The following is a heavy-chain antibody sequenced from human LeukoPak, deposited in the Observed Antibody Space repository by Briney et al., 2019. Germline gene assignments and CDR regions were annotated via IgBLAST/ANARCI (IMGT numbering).Heavy chain of an antibody. Sequence: GGSLRLSCAASGFTFSSYAMSWVRQAPGKGLEWVSAISGSGGSTYYADSVKGRFTISRDNSKNSLYLQMNSLRAEDTAVYYCAKDGSYHDKSGAFDIWGQGTMVTVSS. D-gene: IGHD1-26*01. CDR2: ISGSGGST. CDR3: AKDGSYHDKSGAFDI. J-gene: IGHJ3*02. CDR1: GFTFSSYA. V-gene: IGHV3-23*01.